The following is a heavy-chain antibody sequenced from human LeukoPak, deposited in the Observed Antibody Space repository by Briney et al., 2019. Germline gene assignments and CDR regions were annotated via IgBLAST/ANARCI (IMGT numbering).Heavy chain of an antibody. D-gene: IGHD3/OR15-3a*01. J-gene: IGHJ4*02. Sequence: QPGGSLRLSCAASGFTSSSYWMHCVRQGPGKGLVWVSRINSDGSSTSSADSVKGRFTISRDNAENTLYLQMDSVRVEDTAVYYCATGSSTYFDYWGQGSLVTVSS. V-gene: IGHV3-74*01. CDR2: INSDGSST. CDR3: ATGSSTYFDY. CDR1: GFTSSSYW.